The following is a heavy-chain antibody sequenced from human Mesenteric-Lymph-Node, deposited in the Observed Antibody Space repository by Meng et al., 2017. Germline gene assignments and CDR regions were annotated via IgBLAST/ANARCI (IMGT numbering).Heavy chain of an antibody. D-gene: IGHD1/OR15-1a*01. Sequence: QVQLQQWVAGLLKPSDTLSLTCAVYGGSFSGYYWSWIRQPPGKGLEWIGEIXHSGSTNYHPSLKSRVTISVDTSKNQFSLKLSSVTAADTAVYYCARLSSSTNDYWGQGTLVTVSS. CDR3: ARLSSSTNDY. J-gene: IGHJ4*02. CDR2: IXHSGST. CDR1: GGSFSGYY. V-gene: IGHV4-34*01.